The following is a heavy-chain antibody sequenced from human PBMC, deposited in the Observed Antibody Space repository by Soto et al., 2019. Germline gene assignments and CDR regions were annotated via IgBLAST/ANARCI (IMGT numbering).Heavy chain of an antibody. D-gene: IGHD1-26*01. V-gene: IGHV1-69*13. CDR1: GGTFSSYA. J-gene: IGHJ3*02. CDR2: IIPILGSA. Sequence: ASVKASCKASGGTFSSYAISWVRQAPGQGLEWMGGIIPILGSANYAQKFQDRVTITADESTTTTYMELSSLRSEDAAVYYCASRERVDAFDIWGQGTMVTVSS. CDR3: ASRERVDAFDI.